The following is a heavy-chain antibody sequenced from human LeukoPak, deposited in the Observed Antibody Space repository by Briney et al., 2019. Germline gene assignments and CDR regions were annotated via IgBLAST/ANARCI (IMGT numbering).Heavy chain of an antibody. CDR1: GYTFTAYY. D-gene: IGHD1-26*01. CDR2: IIPIFGTA. V-gene: IGHV1-46*01. J-gene: IGHJ5*02. CDR3: ARDNSVGDVAWWFDP. Sequence: ASVKVSRKASGYTFTAYYMHWVRQAPGQGLEWMGGIIPIFGTANYAQKFQGRVTMTRDMSTTTDYMELSSLRSEDTAVYYCARDNSVGDVAWWFDPWGQGTLVTVSS.